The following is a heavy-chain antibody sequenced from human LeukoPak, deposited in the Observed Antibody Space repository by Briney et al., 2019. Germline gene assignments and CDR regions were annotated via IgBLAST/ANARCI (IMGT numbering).Heavy chain of an antibody. CDR2: ISSSSSYI. D-gene: IGHD3-10*02. V-gene: IGHV3-21*01. Sequence: GGSLRLSCAASGFTFSSYTMNWVRQAPGKGLEWVSSISSSSSYIYYADSLKGRFTISRDNAKNSLYLQMNSLRAEDTAVYYCAELGITMIGGVWGKGTTVTISS. J-gene: IGHJ6*04. CDR3: AELGITMIGGV. CDR1: GFTFSSYT.